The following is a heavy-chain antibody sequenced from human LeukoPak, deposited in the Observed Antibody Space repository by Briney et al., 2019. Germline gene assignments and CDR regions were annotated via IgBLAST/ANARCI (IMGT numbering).Heavy chain of an antibody. D-gene: IGHD2-2*01. J-gene: IGHJ3*02. V-gene: IGHV3-53*01. CDR2: IYSGGST. CDR3: ASSTGRAHLRAFDI. CDR1: GFTVSSNY. Sequence: PGGSLRLSCAASGFTVSSNYMSWVRQAPGKGLEWVSVIYSGGSTYYADSVKGRFTISRDNSKNTLYLQMNSLRAEDTAVYYCASSTGRAHLRAFDIWGQGTMVTVSS.